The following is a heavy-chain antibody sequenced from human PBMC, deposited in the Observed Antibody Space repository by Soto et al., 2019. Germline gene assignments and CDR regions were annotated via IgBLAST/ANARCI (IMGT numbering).Heavy chain of an antibody. CDR2: IVYSGSV. Sequence: SETLSLTCTVSGGSISTTNYYWSWIRQSPGEGLEWIGYIVYSGSVFYNPSFMSRLTLSLESSKNQFSLHLKSVTAADTAVYFCAGELSGYSYGPGEVYWGQGILVTVSS. J-gene: IGHJ4*02. V-gene: IGHV4-30-4*01. CDR3: AGELSGYSYGPGEVY. CDR1: GGSISTTNYY. D-gene: IGHD5-18*01.